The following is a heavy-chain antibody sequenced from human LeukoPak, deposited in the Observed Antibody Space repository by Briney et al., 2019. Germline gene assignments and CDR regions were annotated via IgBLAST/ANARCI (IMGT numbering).Heavy chain of an antibody. CDR2: ISYDGSNK. D-gene: IGHD1-14*01. CDR1: GFTFSSYA. Sequence: GGSLRLSSAASGFTFSSYAMHWVRQAPGKGLEWVAVISYDGSNKYYADSVKGRFTISRDNSKNTLYLQMNSLRAEDTAVYYCAREPDDAFDIWGQGTMVTVSS. V-gene: IGHV3-30*04. J-gene: IGHJ3*02. CDR3: AREPDDAFDI.